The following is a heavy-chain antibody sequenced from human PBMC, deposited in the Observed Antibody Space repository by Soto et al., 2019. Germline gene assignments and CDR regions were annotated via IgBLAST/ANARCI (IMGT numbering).Heavy chain of an antibody. CDR2: ISGSGGST. CDR1: GFTFSSYA. D-gene: IGHD3-22*01. CDR3: AKMRSSGYYYVPDAFDI. V-gene: IGHV3-23*01. J-gene: IGHJ3*02. Sequence: GGSLRLSCAASGFTFSSYAMSWVRQAPGKGLEWVSAISGSGGSTYYADSVKGRFTISRDNSKNTLYLQMNSLRAEDTAVYYCAKMRSSGYYYVPDAFDIRGQGTMVTVS.